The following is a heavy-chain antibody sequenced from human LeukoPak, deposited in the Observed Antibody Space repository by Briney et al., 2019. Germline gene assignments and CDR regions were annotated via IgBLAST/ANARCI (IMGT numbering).Heavy chain of an antibody. Sequence: PGGSLRLSCAASGFTFSTYAMSWVRQPPGKGLEWVSAISGAGGTTYYTDSVKGRFTISRDNSKNTLYLQMNSLRAEDTAVYYCAKGVRGTYGGGTLDMWGQGTMVIVSS. V-gene: IGHV3-23*01. CDR3: AKGVRGTYGGGTLDM. CDR1: GFTFSTYA. D-gene: IGHD1-26*01. CDR2: ISGAGGTT. J-gene: IGHJ3*02.